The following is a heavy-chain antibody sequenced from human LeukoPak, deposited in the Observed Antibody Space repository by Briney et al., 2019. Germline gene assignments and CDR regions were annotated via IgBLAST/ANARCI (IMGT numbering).Heavy chain of an antibody. J-gene: IGHJ5*02. Sequence: GGSLRLSCAASGFTFSSYWMSWVRQAPGKGLEWVANIKLDGSEKYYVDSVKGRFTISRDNAKNSLYLQMNSLRAEDTAVYYCARGPPYDYGDNWFDPWGQGTLVTVSS. D-gene: IGHD4-17*01. CDR2: IKLDGSEK. CDR3: ARGPPYDYGDNWFDP. V-gene: IGHV3-7*01. CDR1: GFTFSSYW.